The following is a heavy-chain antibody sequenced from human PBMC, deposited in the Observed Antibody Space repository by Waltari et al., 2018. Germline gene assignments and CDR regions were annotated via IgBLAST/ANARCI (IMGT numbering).Heavy chain of an antibody. J-gene: IGHJ4*02. D-gene: IGHD3-10*01. CDR2: SSGSGGST. CDR1: GFAFSSYA. V-gene: IGHV3-23*01. Sequence: EVQLLESGGGLVQPGGSLRLSCAASGFAFSSYAMSWVRQAPGKGLEWVSGSSGSGGSTYYADSVKGRFTISRDNSKNTLYLQMNSLRAEDTAVYYCAKDLYYGSGRSSSFDYWGQGILVTVSS. CDR3: AKDLYYGSGRSSSFDY.